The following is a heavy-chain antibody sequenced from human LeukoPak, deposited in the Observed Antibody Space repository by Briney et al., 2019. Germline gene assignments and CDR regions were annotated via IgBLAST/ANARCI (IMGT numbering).Heavy chain of an antibody. V-gene: IGHV3-30*18. J-gene: IGHJ4*02. CDR1: GVTFISDG. CDR3: AKPRGYSYGTRGGLAY. CDR2: ISYDGSNK. Sequence: PGRALRLSCAAAGVTFISDGMQGGRPAPGKGVGGGGGISYDGSNKSYAASVKGRFTISRDNSKNTLYLQMNCLRAEDTAVYYCAKPRGYSYGTRGGLAYWSQGTLVTVSS. D-gene: IGHD5-18*01.